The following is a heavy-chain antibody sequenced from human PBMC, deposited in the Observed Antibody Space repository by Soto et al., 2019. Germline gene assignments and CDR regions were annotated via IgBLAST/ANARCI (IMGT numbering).Heavy chain of an antibody. J-gene: IGHJ4*02. CDR3: AHTPFFGDKLDY. Sequence: QITLKASGPTLVKPTQTLTLTCTFSGFSLNTGGVGVGWIRQPPGKALEWLAVIYWDDDKRYSPSLKSRLTISKDTSKNQVVLTMTNMDPVDTATYYCAHTPFFGDKLDYWGQGALVTVSS. D-gene: IGHD2-21*01. CDR1: GFSLNTGGVG. V-gene: IGHV2-5*02. CDR2: IYWDDDK.